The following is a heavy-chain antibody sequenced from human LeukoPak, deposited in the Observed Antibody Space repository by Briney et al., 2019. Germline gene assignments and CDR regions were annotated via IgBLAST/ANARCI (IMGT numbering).Heavy chain of an antibody. D-gene: IGHD3-16*01. Sequence: GGSLRLCRAASGFMFSRLGMQWVRQAPGEGLEWVAMIWHDGSVEEYADSVKGRFTISRDNSQNTLYLQMNSLRDDDTAVYYCAKEGDQFRGYLDAWGKGTTVTVSS. CDR1: GFMFSRLG. CDR2: IWHDGSVE. V-gene: IGHV3-33*06. J-gene: IGHJ6*03. CDR3: AKEGDQFRGYLDA.